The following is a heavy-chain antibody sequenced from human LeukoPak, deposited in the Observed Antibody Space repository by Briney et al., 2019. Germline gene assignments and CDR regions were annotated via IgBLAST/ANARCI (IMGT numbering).Heavy chain of an antibody. CDR3: ARHAGYYYDSSGYYYLDY. J-gene: IGHJ4*02. Sequence: SETLSLTCTVSGGSISSYYWSWIRQPPGKGLEWIGYIYYSGSTNYNPSLKSRVTISVDTSKNQFSLKLSSVTAAVTAVYYCARHAGYYYDSSGYYYLDYWGQGTLVTVSS. D-gene: IGHD3-22*01. CDR2: IYYSGST. V-gene: IGHV4-59*01. CDR1: GGSISSYY.